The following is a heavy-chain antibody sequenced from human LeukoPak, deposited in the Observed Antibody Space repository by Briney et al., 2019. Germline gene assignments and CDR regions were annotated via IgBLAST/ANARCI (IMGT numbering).Heavy chain of an antibody. Sequence: GGSLRLSCAASGFTFSSYAMSWVRQAPGKGLKWVSLINDSGGNTYYADSVKGRFTISRDNSKNTLFLQMSSLRAEDTAVYYCAKTSAGIRGGYFDYWGQGTLVTVSS. J-gene: IGHJ4*02. CDR2: INDSGGNT. D-gene: IGHD3-10*01. CDR3: AKTSAGIRGGYFDY. CDR1: GFTFSSYA. V-gene: IGHV3-23*01.